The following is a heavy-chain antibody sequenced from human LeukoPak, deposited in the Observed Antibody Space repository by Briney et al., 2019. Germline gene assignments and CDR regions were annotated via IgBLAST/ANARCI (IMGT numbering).Heavy chain of an antibody. V-gene: IGHV5-51*01. CDR1: GYSFTTYW. J-gene: IGHJ4*02. Sequence: GEPLKISCKGSGYSFTTYWIAWVRQMPGKGLEWMGIIYPGDSDTRYSPSFQGQATISADKSISTAYLQWSGLKASDTAVYYCAGARHGDYRWDYWGQGTLVTVSS. D-gene: IGHD4-17*01. CDR2: IYPGDSDT. CDR3: AGARHGDYRWDY.